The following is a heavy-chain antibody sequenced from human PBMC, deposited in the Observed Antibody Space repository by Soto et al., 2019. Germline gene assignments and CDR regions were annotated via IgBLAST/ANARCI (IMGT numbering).Heavy chain of an antibody. Sequence: PGWSLRLSCAASGFTFSSYGMHLVRQAPGKGLEWVAVISYDGSNKYYADSVKGRFTISRDNSKNTLYLQMNSLRAEDTAVYYCAKGPCSAGSCYSSHRGQATLVTVPX. CDR3: AKGPCSAGSCYSSH. CDR2: ISYDGSNK. D-gene: IGHD2-15*01. CDR1: GFTFSSYG. J-gene: IGHJ4*02. V-gene: IGHV3-30*18.